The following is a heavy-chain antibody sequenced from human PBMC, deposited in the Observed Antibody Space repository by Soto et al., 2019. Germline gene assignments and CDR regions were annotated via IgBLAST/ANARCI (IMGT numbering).Heavy chain of an antibody. CDR1: GFTFSDYY. CDR2: ISSSGSTI. V-gene: IGHV3-11*01. Sequence: GGSLRLSCAASGFTFSDYYMSWIRQAPGKGLEWVSYISSSGSTIYYADSVEGRFTISRDNAKNSLYLQMNSLRAEDTAVYYCARELRQLLDAFDIWGQGTMVTVSS. CDR3: ARELRQLLDAFDI. D-gene: IGHD6-6*01. J-gene: IGHJ3*02.